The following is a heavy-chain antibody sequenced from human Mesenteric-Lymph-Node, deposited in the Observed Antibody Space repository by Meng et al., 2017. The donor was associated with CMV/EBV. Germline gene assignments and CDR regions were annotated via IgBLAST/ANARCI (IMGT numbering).Heavy chain of an antibody. J-gene: IGHJ6*02. CDR3: AKGGSGSYPTYGMDV. V-gene: IGHV3-48*03. D-gene: IGHD1-26*01. Sequence: GESLKISCAASGFTFSSYEMNWVRQAPGKGLEWVSYISSSGSTIYYADSVKGRFTISRDNAKNSLYLQMNSLRAEDTAVYYCAKGGSGSYPTYGMDVWGQGTTVTVSS. CDR1: GFTFSSYE. CDR2: ISSSGSTI.